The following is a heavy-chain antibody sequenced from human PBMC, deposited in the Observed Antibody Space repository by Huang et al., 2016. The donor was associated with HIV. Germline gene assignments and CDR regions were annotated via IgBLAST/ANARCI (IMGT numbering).Heavy chain of an antibody. Sequence: EVQLVESGGGLVQPGGSLRLSCAASGFTFSAYWMSWVRQAPGKGLEWVANIRQDESEKYYGDSVKGRFTISRDNAKNSLYLQMNSLRAEDTAVYYCATGLGSFDYWGQGSLVTVSS. CDR3: ATGLGSFDY. CDR1: GFTFSAYW. J-gene: IGHJ4*02. V-gene: IGHV3-7*01. D-gene: IGHD7-27*01. CDR2: IRQDESEK.